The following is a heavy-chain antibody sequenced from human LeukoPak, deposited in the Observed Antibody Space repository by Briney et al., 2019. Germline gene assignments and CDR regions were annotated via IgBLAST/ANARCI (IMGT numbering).Heavy chain of an antibody. J-gene: IGHJ6*02. CDR1: GYTFTSYG. CDR3: ATTPYYYYGMDV. CDR2: ISAYNGNT. Sequence: ASVKVSCKASGYTFTSYGISWVRQAPGQGLEWMGWISAYNGNTNYAQKLQGRVTMTTDTSTSTAYMELRSLRSDGTAVYYCATTPYYYYGMDVWGQGTTVTVSS. D-gene: IGHD2-15*01. V-gene: IGHV1-18*01.